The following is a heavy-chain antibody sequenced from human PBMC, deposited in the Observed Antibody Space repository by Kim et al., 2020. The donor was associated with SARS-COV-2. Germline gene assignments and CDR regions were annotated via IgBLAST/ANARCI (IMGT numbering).Heavy chain of an antibody. J-gene: IGHJ6*02. CDR2: IYPGDSDT. V-gene: IGHV5-51*01. Sequence: GESLKISCKSFGYSFSNYWIGWVRQMPGKGLEWMGIIYPGDSDTTYSPSFQGQVTISADKSISTAYLQWNSLKASDSAMYYCARQLRGLKYYYYYGMDVWGQGTTVTVSS. CDR1: GYSFSNYW. D-gene: IGHD3-16*01. CDR3: ARQLRGLKYYYYYGMDV.